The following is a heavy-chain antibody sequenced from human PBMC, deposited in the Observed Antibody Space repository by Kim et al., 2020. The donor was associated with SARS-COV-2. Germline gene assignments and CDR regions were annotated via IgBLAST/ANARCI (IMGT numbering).Heavy chain of an antibody. Sequence: GGSLRLSCAASGFTFSSYGMHWVRQAPGKGLEWVAVISYDGSNKYYADSVKGRFTISRDNSKNTLYLQMNSLRAEDTAVYYCAKDSAILYDYVWGSYRLDYYYGMDVWGQGTTVTVSS. V-gene: IGHV3-30*18. D-gene: IGHD3-16*02. J-gene: IGHJ6*02. CDR3: AKDSAILYDYVWGSYRLDYYYGMDV. CDR2: ISYDGSNK. CDR1: GFTFSSYG.